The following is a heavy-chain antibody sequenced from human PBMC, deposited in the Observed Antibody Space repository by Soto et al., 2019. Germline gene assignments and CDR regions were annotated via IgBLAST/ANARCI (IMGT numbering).Heavy chain of an antibody. CDR2: ISTSDSTI. CDR1: GFTFSSYS. V-gene: IGHV3-48*02. CDR3: ARDSQWYFDL. J-gene: IGHJ2*01. Sequence: GGSLRLSCAASGFTFSSYSMNWVRQAPGKGLEWVSYISTSDSTIYYTDSVKGRFTISRDNARNSLYLQMNSLRDEDTAVYYCARDSQWYFDLWGRGTLVTVSS.